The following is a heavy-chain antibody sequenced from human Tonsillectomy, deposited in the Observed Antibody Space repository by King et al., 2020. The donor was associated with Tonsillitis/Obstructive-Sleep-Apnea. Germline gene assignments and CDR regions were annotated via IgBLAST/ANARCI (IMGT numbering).Heavy chain of an antibody. CDR3: ARRGGVIKGAFDI. J-gene: IGHJ3*02. CDR1: GGSISSYY. V-gene: IGHV4-59*08. D-gene: IGHD3-10*01. CDR2: IYYSGST. Sequence: QLQESGPGLVKPSETLSLTCTVSGGSISSYYWSWIRQPPGKGLEWIGYIYYSGSTNYNPSLKSRVTISVDTSKNQFSLKLSSVTAADTAVYYCARRGGVIKGAFDIWGQGTTVTVSS.